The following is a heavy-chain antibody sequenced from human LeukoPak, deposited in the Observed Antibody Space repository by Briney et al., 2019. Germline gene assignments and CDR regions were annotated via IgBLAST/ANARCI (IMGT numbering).Heavy chain of an antibody. Sequence: PGGSLRLSCAASGFTFSSYDMHWVRQATGKGLEWVSAIGTAGDTYYPGSVKGRFTISRENAKNSLYLQMNSLRAGDMAVYYCARGTYDSSGWYEGHFDYWGQGTLVTVSS. CDR3: ARGTYDSSGWYEGHFDY. D-gene: IGHD6-19*01. V-gene: IGHV3-13*01. CDR1: GFTFSSYD. J-gene: IGHJ4*02. CDR2: IGTAGDT.